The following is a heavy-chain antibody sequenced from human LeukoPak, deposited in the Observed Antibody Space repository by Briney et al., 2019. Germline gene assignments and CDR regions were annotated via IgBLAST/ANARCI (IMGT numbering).Heavy chain of an antibody. V-gene: IGHV6-1*01. CDR1: GDSVSSNSAA. D-gene: IGHD5-18*01. CDR2: TYYRSKWYN. Sequence: SQTLSLTCAISGDSVSSNSAAGNWISPSPSRGLGWLGRTYYRSKWYNDYAVSVNSRLTITPDTSKNQFSLQLNSVTPEDTAVYYCARGRRGYSYGYFGLDWFDPWGQGTLVTVSS. J-gene: IGHJ5*02. CDR3: ARGRRGYSYGYFGLDWFDP.